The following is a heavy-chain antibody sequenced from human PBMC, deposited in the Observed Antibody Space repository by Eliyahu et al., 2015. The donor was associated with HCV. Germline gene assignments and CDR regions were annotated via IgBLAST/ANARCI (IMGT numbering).Heavy chain of an antibody. CDR2: ISAYNGNT. D-gene: IGHD3-10*01. CDR1: GYTFTSYG. J-gene: IGHJ4*02. Sequence: QVQLVQSGAEVKKPGASVKVXCKASGYTFTSYGISWVRQAXGQGLEWMGWISAYNGNTNYAQKLQGRVTMTTDTSTSTAYMELRSLRSDDTAVYYCARDHLAYITMVQGIDYWGQGTLVTVSS. V-gene: IGHV1-18*01. CDR3: ARDHLAYITMVQGIDY.